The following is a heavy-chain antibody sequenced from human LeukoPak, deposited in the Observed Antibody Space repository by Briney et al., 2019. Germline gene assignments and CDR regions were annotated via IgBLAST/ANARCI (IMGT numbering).Heavy chain of an antibody. J-gene: IGHJ5*02. CDR2: INPSGGST. CDR3: ARRTGRVVAASYGWFDP. D-gene: IGHD2-15*01. CDR1: GYTFTSYY. V-gene: IGHV1-46*01. Sequence: ASVKVSCKASGYTFTSYYMHWVRQAPGQGLEWMGIINPSGGSTSYAQKFQGRVTMTRDTSTSTVYMELSSLRSEDTAVYYCARRTGRVVAASYGWFDPWGQGTLVTVSS.